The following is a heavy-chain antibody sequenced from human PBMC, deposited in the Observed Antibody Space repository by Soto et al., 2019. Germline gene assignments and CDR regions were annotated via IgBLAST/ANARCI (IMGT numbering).Heavy chain of an antibody. J-gene: IGHJ3*02. Sequence: QVQLQESGPGLVKPSQTLSLTCTVSGGSIATGDHYWSWVRQHPGKGLEWIGYIHYSGSAYYKPSFNSRHNLSVDTWQNQLYLTLGSVNDANSAVYYCARRGYSRSWPSHDGFDMWCQGTLVTVSS. CDR2: IHYSGSA. V-gene: IGHV4-31*03. D-gene: IGHD6-13*01. CDR3: ARRGYSRSWPSHDGFDM. CDR1: GGSIATGDHY.